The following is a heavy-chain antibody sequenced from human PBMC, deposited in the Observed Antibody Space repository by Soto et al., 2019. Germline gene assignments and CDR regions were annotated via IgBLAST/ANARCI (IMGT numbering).Heavy chain of an antibody. CDR2: IIPIFGTS. CDR3: ARGPYGSGSYYNRDIVATIPYYFDY. CDR1: GGTFSSYA. V-gene: IGHV1-69*13. J-gene: IGHJ4*02. Sequence: GASVKVSCKASGGTFSSYAISWVRQAPGQGLEWMGGIIPIFGTSNYAQKFQGRVTITADESTSTAYMELSSLRSEDTAVYYCARGPYGSGSYYNRDIVATIPYYFDYWGQGTLVTVSS. D-gene: IGHD3-10*01.